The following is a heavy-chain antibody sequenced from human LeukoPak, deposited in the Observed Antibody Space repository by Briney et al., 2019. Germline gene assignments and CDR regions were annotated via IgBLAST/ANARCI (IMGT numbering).Heavy chain of an antibody. CDR2: IHFSGSA. D-gene: IGHD1-14*01. V-gene: IGHV4-59*08. CDR1: GGSINNYY. CDR3: ARHEPGWRGAFDI. Sequence: PSETLSLTCSVSGGSINNYYWSWIRQPPGKRLEWVAYIHFSGSAGYNPSLKSRVTISIDTSKKQFSLKLTSVTAADTAVYYCARHEPGWRGAFDIWGQGTMSPSLQ. J-gene: IGHJ3*02.